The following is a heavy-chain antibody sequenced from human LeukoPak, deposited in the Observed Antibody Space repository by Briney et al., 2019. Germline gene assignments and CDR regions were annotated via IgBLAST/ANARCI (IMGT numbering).Heavy chain of an antibody. J-gene: IGHJ5*02. V-gene: IGHV4-59*12. CDR3: VVLTGDNWFDP. Sequence: SETLSLTCSVSGASISGYYWSWIRQPPGKGLEWIGYMYYTGSTNYNASLKSRVTISVDTAKNQLSLKLTSVTAADTAVYYCVVLTGDNWFDPWGQGTLVTVSS. CDR2: MYYTGST. CDR1: GASISGYY. D-gene: IGHD3-9*01.